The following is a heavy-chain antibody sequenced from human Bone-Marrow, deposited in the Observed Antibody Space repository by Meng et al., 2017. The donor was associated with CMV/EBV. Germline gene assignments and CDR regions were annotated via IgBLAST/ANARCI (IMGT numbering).Heavy chain of an antibody. Sequence: ASVKVSCKASGYTFTSYGISWVRQAPGQGLEWMGWISAYNGNTNYAQKLQGRVTMTTDTSTGTAYMELRSLRSDDTAVYYCARGTDHKGIARLSYPLDYWGQGTLVTVSS. CDR3: ARGTDHKGIARLSYPLDY. CDR1: GYTFTSYG. CDR2: ISAYNGNT. D-gene: IGHD3-16*02. J-gene: IGHJ4*02. V-gene: IGHV1-18*01.